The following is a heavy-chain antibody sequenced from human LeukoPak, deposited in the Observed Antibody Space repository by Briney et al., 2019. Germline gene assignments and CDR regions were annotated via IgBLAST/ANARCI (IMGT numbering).Heavy chain of an antibody. V-gene: IGHV4-59*01. CDR3: ARVRIGFDY. CDR2: IYYSGST. J-gene: IGHJ4*02. D-gene: IGHD2-15*01. CDR1: GGSISSYY. Sequence: LSETLSLTCTVSGGSISSYYWSWIRQPPGKGLEWIGYIYYSGSTNYNPSLKSRVTISVDTSKNQFSLKLSSVTAADTAVYYCARVRIGFDYWGQGTLVTVSS.